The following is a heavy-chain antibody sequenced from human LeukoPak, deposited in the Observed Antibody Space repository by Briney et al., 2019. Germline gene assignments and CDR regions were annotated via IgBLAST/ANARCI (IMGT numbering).Heavy chain of an antibody. V-gene: IGHV3-30-3*01. CDR1: AFTFSNYA. J-gene: IGHJ4*02. D-gene: IGHD3-22*01. Sequence: AGSLRLSCAASAFTFSNYALHWVRQAPGRGLEWMAAISNDGSKKYYADSVKGRCTISRDNSRNTLYLQMNSLRAEDTAVYFCGGHFERSGHYPIDYWGQGTLVTVSS. CDR3: GGHFERSGHYPIDY. CDR2: ISNDGSKK.